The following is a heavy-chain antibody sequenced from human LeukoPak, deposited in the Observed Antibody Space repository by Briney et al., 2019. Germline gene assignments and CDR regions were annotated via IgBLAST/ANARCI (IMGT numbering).Heavy chain of an antibody. CDR3: ERDDCSGNTCYSGDF. CDR2: ISAYNGNT. CDR1: GYTFTSYG. V-gene: IGHV1-18*01. D-gene: IGHD2-2*02. J-gene: IGHJ4*02. Sequence: WASVKVSCKASGYTFTSYGISWVRQAPGQGLEWMGWISAYNGNTNYAQKLQGRVTMTTDTSTSTAYMELRSLRSDDTAVYYCERDDCSGNTCYSGDFWGQGTLVTVSS.